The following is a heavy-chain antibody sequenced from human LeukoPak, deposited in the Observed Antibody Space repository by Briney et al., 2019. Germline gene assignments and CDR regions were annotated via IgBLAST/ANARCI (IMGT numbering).Heavy chain of an antibody. CDR3: ATVVGASPDYFDY. Sequence: QAGGSLRLSCAASGFTVSSKHMTWVRQAPGKGLEWVSLIYSGGPTSYSDSVKGRFTISRDNTKNTLYLEMNSLRAEDTAVYYCATVVGASPDYFDYWGQGTLVTVSP. J-gene: IGHJ4*02. D-gene: IGHD3-10*01. CDR1: GFTVSSKH. V-gene: IGHV3-53*01. CDR2: IYSGGPT.